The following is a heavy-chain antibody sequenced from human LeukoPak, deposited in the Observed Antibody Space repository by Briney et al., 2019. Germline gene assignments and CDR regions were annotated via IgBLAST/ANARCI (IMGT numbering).Heavy chain of an antibody. CDR3: TPDLMDV. V-gene: IGHV3-15*01. J-gene: IGHJ6*03. Sequence: PGGSLRLSCVVSGFPFTNAWMSWVRQAPGKGLEWVGRIKSKTDGGTADYAAPVRGRFTMWRDDARSALYLQRNSLQTEDTAVYYCTPDLMDVWGKGTTVTVSS. CDR1: GFPFTNAW. CDR2: IKSKTDGGTA.